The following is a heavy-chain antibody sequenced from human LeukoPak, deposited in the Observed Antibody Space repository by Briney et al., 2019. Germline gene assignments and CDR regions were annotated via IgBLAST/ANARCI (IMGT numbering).Heavy chain of an antibody. CDR2: ISAYNGDT. V-gene: IGHV1-18*01. CDR3: AGGKGVTMVTPLDY. CDR1: GYTFTSYG. D-gene: IGHD4/OR15-4a*01. J-gene: IGHJ4*02. Sequence: ASVKVSCKASGYTFTSYGFSWVRQAPGQGLEWMGWISAYNGDTNYAQKFQGRVTMTTDTSTSTAYMELRSLKSDDTAVYYCAGGKGVTMVTPLDYWGQGTLVTVSS.